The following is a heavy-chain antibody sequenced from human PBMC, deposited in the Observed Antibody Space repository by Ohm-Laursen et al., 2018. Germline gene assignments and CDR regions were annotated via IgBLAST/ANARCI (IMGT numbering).Heavy chain of an antibody. CDR3: ARDTGVVGATTWVVDFDY. Sequence: SLRLSCSASGFTFSSYGMNWVRQAPGKGLEWVSKITSRDYTTYYADSVKGRFTISRDNAKNSLYLQMNSLRAEDTAVYYCARDTGVVGATTWVVDFDYWDQGTLVTVSS. V-gene: IGHV3-48*03. CDR2: ITSRDYTT. D-gene: IGHD1-26*01. CDR1: GFTFSSYG. J-gene: IGHJ4*02.